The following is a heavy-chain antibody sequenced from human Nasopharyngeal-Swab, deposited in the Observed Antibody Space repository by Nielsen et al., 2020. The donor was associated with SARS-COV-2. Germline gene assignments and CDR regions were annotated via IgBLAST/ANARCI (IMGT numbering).Heavy chain of an antibody. CDR1: GFTFSDYY. J-gene: IGHJ6*02. CDR2: NSSSGSYT. V-gene: IGHV3-11*06. CDR3: ARDDSSESYYYGMDV. D-gene: IGHD3-22*01. Sequence: GESLKISCAASGFTFSDYYMTWIRQAPGKGLEWVSYNSSSGSYTNYADSVKGRFTISRDNAKNSLYLQMNSLRAEDTAVYYCARDDSSESYYYGMDVWGQGTTVTVSS.